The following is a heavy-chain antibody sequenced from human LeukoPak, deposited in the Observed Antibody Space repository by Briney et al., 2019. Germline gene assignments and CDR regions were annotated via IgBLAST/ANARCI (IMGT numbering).Heavy chain of an antibody. V-gene: IGHV6-1*01. CDR2: AYYRSKWYN. CDR1: GDSVSRNSAA. D-gene: IGHD3-3*01. CDR3: AREGNYDFWSGYYYFDY. Sequence: SQTLSLTCAISGDSVSRNSAAWNWIRQSPSRGLEWLGRAYYRSKWYNDYALSVKSRITINPDTSKNQSSLQLNSVTPEDTAVYYCAREGNYDFWSGYYYFDYWGQGTLVTVSS. J-gene: IGHJ4*02.